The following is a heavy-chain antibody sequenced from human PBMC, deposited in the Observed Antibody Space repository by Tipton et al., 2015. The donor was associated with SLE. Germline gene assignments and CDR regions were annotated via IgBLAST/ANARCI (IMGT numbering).Heavy chain of an antibody. CDR1: GGSISSSSYY. Sequence: TLSLTCTVSGGSISSSSYYWGWIRQPPGKGLEWIGSIYYAGTTYFTPSLKSRVTISVDTSKNQFSLRLSSVTAADTAVYYCARGLGKYDFWNDYFYHYYMDVWGKGTTVTVSS. D-gene: IGHD3-3*01. CDR3: ARGLGKYDFWNDYFYHYYMDV. V-gene: IGHV4-39*07. J-gene: IGHJ6*03. CDR2: IYYAGTT.